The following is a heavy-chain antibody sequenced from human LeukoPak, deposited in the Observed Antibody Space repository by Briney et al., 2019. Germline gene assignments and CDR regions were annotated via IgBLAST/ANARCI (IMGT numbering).Heavy chain of an antibody. CDR1: DDSISDYY. CDR3: TRGAGWLIDY. J-gene: IGHJ4*02. D-gene: IGHD3-16*01. CDR2: IHNSGTS. Sequence: SETLSLTCTVSDDSISDYYRGWIRQPPGKGLEWIGYIHNSGTSTYNLSLKSRDTISADTSKNPFSLKLNSMTTADTAVYYCTRGAGWLIDYWGQGILVTVSS. V-gene: IGHV4-59*01.